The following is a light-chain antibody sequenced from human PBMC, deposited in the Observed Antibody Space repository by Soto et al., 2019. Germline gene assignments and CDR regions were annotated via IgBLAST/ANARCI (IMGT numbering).Light chain of an antibody. CDR2: DAS. V-gene: IGKV1-5*01. Sequence: DIAMTQSPSTLSASVGDRVTFTCRASQSIGNLLAWYQQKPGKAPNLLISDASNLESGVPSRLSGSGSETEFTLTITSLQPAEFATYYCQQYKNYSPSTFGQGTNVDIK. J-gene: IGKJ2*01. CDR3: QQYKNYSPST. CDR1: QSIGNL.